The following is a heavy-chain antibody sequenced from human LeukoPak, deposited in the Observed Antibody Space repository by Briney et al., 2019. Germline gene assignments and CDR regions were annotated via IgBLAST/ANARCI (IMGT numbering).Heavy chain of an antibody. Sequence: ASVKVSCKVSGYTLTELSMHWVRQAPGKGLEWMGGFDPEDGETIYAQKFQGRVTMTEDTSTDTAYMELSSLRSEDTAVYYCATAGYCSSTSCYGGAFDIWGQGTMVTVSS. V-gene: IGHV1-24*01. D-gene: IGHD2-2*03. J-gene: IGHJ3*02. CDR1: GYTLTELS. CDR3: ATAGYCSSTSCYGGAFDI. CDR2: FDPEDGET.